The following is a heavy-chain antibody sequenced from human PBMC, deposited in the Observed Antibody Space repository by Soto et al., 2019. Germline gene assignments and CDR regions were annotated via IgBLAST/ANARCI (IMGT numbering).Heavy chain of an antibody. Sequence: QGQLVQSGGGLVEPGGSLRLSCAASGFTVSDYHMIWFRQAPGKGLEWVSYMNDRGDSIYYVDSLKGRITISRDNAKNSLLLQMNSLRAEDTAVYYCAREPHGFLEESSVFAFDVWGQGTMVTVSS. D-gene: IGHD3-3*01. CDR2: MNDRGDSI. CDR1: GFTVSDYH. CDR3: AREPHGFLEESSVFAFDV. J-gene: IGHJ3*01. V-gene: IGHV3-11*01.